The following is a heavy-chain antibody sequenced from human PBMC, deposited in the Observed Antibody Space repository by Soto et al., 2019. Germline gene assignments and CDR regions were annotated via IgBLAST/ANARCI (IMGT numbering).Heavy chain of an antibody. V-gene: IGHV3-23*01. Sequence: EVQLLESGGGLVEPGGSLRLSCAASGFTFSSHAMSWVRQAPGKGLEWGSGISGSGGSTYNADSVKGRFSISRDNSKNTLYLEMNGLGAEDTAVYYCAKDLFPDIVVVDGATPVWDFDLWGRGALVSVSS. CDR2: ISGSGGST. CDR1: GFTFSSHA. D-gene: IGHD2-15*01. CDR3: AKDLFPDIVVVDGATPVWDFDL. J-gene: IGHJ2*01.